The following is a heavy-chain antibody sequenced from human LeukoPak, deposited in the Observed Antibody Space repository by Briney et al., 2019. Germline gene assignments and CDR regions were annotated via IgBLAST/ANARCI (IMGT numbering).Heavy chain of an antibody. Sequence: GGSLRLSCAASGFTFSSYWMTWVRQAPGKGLEWVGRIKSKTDGGTTDYAAPVKGRFTISRDDSTNTLYLQMNSLKSEDTAVYYCTTYGSGRKFDYWGQGILVTVSS. CDR2: IKSKTDGGTT. V-gene: IGHV3-15*01. D-gene: IGHD3-10*01. CDR1: GFTFSSYW. J-gene: IGHJ4*02. CDR3: TTYGSGRKFDY.